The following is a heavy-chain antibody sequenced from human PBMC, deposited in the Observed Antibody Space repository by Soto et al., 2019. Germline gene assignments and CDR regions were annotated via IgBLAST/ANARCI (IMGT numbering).Heavy chain of an antibody. CDR3: ARAPGYDILTGYKSLAYYYGMDV. Sequence: TSETLSLTCAVSGGSISSSNWWSWVRQPPGKGLEWIGEIYHSGSTNYNPSLKSRVTISVDKSKNQFSLKLSSVTAADTAVYYCARAPGYDILTGYKSLAYYYGMDVWGQGTTVTV. J-gene: IGHJ6*02. CDR2: IYHSGST. CDR1: GGSISSSNW. D-gene: IGHD3-9*01. V-gene: IGHV4-4*02.